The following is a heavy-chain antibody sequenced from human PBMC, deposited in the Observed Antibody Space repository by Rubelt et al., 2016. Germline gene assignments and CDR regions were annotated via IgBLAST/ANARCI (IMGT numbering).Heavy chain of an antibody. CDR3: ARDLRPLEQRWFDP. D-gene: IGHD3-3*01. CDR1: GGSISSSSSY. J-gene: IGHJ5*02. V-gene: IGHV4-39*07. CDR2: IYYSGST. Sequence: QLQLQESGPGLVKPSETLSLTCTVSGGSISSSSSYWGWVGQPPGKGLEWIGSIYYSGSTFYNPSLKSRVTISVDTSKNQFSLKLSSVTAADTAVYYCARDLRPLEQRWFDPWGQGTLVTVSS.